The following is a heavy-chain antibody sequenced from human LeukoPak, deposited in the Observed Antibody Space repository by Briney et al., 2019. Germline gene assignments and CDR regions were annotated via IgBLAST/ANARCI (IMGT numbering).Heavy chain of an antibody. V-gene: IGHV1-69*05. CDR3: ARVPGGTQSSI. CDR1: GGTFSSYA. D-gene: IGHD6-13*01. CDR2: IIPIFGTA. J-gene: IGHJ3*02. Sequence: GAAVKVSCKASGGTFSSYAISWVRQAPGQGLEWMGGIIPIFGTANYAQKFQGRVTITTDESTSTAYMELSSLRSEDTAVYYCARVPGGTQSSIWGQGTMVTVSS.